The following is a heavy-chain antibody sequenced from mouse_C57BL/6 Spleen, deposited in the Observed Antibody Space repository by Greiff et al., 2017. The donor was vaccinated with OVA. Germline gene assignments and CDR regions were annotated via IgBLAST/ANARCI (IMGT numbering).Heavy chain of an antibody. V-gene: IGHV1-26*01. CDR1: GYTFTDYY. CDR3: ARTPTKWYFDV. D-gene: IGHD5-1*01. J-gene: IGHJ1*03. Sequence: EVQLQQSGPELVKPGASVKISCKASGYTFTDYYMNWVKQSHGKSLEWIGDINPNNGGTSYNQKFKGKATLTVDKSSSTAYMELRSLTSEDSAVYYCARTPTKWYFDVWGTGTTVTVSS. CDR2: INPNNGGT.